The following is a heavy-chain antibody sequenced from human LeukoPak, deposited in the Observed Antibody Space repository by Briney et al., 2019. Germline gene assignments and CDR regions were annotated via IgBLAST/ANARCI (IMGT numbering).Heavy chain of an antibody. Sequence: PGESLKISCKGSGYTFTNYWIGWVRQMPGKGLEWMGITYPSDLDIRYSPSFQGQVTMSVDKSNSIAYLQWNSLKASDTGMYFCARGDPTGGNYHTLDYWGQGTLVTVPS. CDR1: GYTFTNYW. J-gene: IGHJ4*02. V-gene: IGHV5-51*01. CDR3: ARGDPTGGNYHTLDY. CDR2: TYPSDLDI. D-gene: IGHD5-24*01.